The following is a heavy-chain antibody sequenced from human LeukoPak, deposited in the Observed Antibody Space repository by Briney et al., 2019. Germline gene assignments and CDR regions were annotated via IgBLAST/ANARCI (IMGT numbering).Heavy chain of an antibody. D-gene: IGHD1-14*01. J-gene: IGHJ4*02. V-gene: IGHV3-30-3*01. CDR1: GFTFSSYA. CDR3: AKDTGAGNIDY. CDR2: ISYDGSNK. Sequence: LPGGSLRLSCAASGFTFSSYAMHWVRQAPGKGLEWVAVISYDGSNKYYADSVKGRFTISRDNSKNTLYLQMNSLRAEDTAVYYCAKDTGAGNIDYWGQGTLVTVSS.